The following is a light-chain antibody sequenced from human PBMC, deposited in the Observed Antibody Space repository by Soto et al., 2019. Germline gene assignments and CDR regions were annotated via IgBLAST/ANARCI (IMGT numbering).Light chain of an antibody. CDR2: AAS. J-gene: IGKJ2*01. Sequence: DIQLTQSPSFLSASVGDRVPITCRASQGISSYLAWYQQKPGKAPKLLIYAASTLQSGVPSRFSCSGSGTEFTLTISSLHPEDFATYYCQQLNSYPHTFGQGTKREIK. CDR3: QQLNSYPHT. V-gene: IGKV1-9*01. CDR1: QGISSY.